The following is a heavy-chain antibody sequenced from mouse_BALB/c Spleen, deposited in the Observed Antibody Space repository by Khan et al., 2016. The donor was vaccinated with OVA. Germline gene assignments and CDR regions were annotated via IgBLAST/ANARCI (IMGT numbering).Heavy chain of an antibody. D-gene: IGHD2-10*01. CDR2: IWSDGST. J-gene: IGHJ4*01. CDR1: GFSLTNYG. CDR3: ARQPYYHYNIMDY. V-gene: IGHV2-6-1*01. Sequence: VQLQESGPGLAAPSQSLSLTCTISGFSLTNYGVRWIRQPPGKGLEWLVVIWSDGSTTYNSALQSRLTITKDNSSSQVFLKMNGLQTDDTAIYFCARQPYYHYNIMDYWGQGTSVTVSS.